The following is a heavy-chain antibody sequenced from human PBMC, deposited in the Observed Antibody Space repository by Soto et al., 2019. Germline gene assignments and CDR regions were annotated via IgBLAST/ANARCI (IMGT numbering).Heavy chain of an antibody. CDR1: GYTFTSYY. CDR2: INASGGRT. D-gene: IGHD2-21*02. Sequence: QVQLVQSGAEVKKPGASVKVSCKASGYTFTSYYVHWIRQAPGQGLEWMGIINASGGRTTYAPKVQGRVTMTRDTSTSTVYMELSSLTSEDTATYFCGRILPPAAFDFGGEGTLVTVSS. CDR3: GRILPPAAFDF. V-gene: IGHV1-46*01. J-gene: IGHJ4*02.